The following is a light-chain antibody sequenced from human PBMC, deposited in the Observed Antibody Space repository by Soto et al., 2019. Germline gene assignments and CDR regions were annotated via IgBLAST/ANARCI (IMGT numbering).Light chain of an antibody. V-gene: IGKV1-5*03. CDR2: KAS. CDR1: QSISSW. Sequence: DKQMTQCPSSLYAKIGDRVTITCRASQSISSWLAWYQQKPGKAPKLLIYKASSLESGVPSRFSGSGSGTEFTLTISSLQPDDFATYYCQQYNSYSWTFGQGTKVDSK. J-gene: IGKJ1*01. CDR3: QQYNSYSWT.